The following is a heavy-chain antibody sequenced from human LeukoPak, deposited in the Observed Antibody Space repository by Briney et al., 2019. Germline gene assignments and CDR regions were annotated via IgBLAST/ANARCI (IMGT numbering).Heavy chain of an antibody. D-gene: IGHD2-8*01. Sequence: SETLSLTCTVSGGSISSYYWSWIRQPAGKGLEWIGRIYTSGSTNYNPSLKSRVTMSVDTSENQFSLKLSSVTAADTAVYYCARAYCTNGVCSAYYFDYWGQGTLVTVSS. V-gene: IGHV4-4*07. CDR2: IYTSGST. CDR1: GGSISSYY. J-gene: IGHJ4*02. CDR3: ARAYCTNGVCSAYYFDY.